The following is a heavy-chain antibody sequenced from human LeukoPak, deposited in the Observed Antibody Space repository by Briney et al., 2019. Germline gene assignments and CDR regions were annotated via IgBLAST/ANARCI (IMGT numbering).Heavy chain of an antibody. CDR2: IYSGGNT. V-gene: IGHV3-53*05. CDR1: GFSVSSNY. D-gene: IGHD3-9*01. Sequence: GGSLRLSCAASGFSVSSNYMSWVRQAPGKGLECVSVIYSGGNTYYADSVKGRFTISRDKSKNTLYLQMNSLRAEDTALYYCAKSLRYFDWLSYAFDYWGQGTLVTVSS. CDR3: AKSLRYFDWLSYAFDY. J-gene: IGHJ4*02.